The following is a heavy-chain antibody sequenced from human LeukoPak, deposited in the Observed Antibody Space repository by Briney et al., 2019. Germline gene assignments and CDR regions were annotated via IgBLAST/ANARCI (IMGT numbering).Heavy chain of an antibody. Sequence: GGSLRLSCAASGFTFSSYGMHWVRQAPGKGLEWVAVISYDGSNKYYADSVKGRFTISRDNCKNTLYLQMNSLRAEDTAVYYCAKDPILRSAAATPIWFDPWGQGTLVTVSS. J-gene: IGHJ5*02. CDR1: GFTFSSYG. CDR2: ISYDGSNK. D-gene: IGHD2-15*01. V-gene: IGHV3-30*18. CDR3: AKDPILRSAAATPIWFDP.